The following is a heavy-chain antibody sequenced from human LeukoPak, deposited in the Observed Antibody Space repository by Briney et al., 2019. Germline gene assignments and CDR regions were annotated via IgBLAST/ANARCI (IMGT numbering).Heavy chain of an antibody. CDR3: ASGYRFRN. CDR2: INPNSAGT. J-gene: IGHJ4*02. CDR1: GYTFTAYY. D-gene: IGHD5-18*01. Sequence: ASVKVSCKASGYTFTAYYVHWVRQAPGQGLEWVGWINPNSAGTNYAQKFQGRVTMTRDTSISTAYMDLTRLRSDDTAVYYCASGYRFRNWGQGTLVTVSS. V-gene: IGHV1-2*02.